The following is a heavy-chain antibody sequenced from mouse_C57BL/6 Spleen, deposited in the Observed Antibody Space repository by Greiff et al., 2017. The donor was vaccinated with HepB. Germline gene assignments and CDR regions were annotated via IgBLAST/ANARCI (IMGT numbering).Heavy chain of an antibody. CDR3: ARRDYYGSYFDY. J-gene: IGHJ2*01. CDR1: GYSFTGYY. Sequence: EVQLQQSGPELVKPGASVKISCKASGYSFTGYYMNWVKQSPEKSLEWIGEINPSTGGTTYNQKFKAKATLTVDKSSSTAYMQLKSLTSEDSAVYYCARRDYYGSYFDYWGQGTTLTVSS. V-gene: IGHV1-42*01. CDR2: INPSTGGT. D-gene: IGHD1-1*01.